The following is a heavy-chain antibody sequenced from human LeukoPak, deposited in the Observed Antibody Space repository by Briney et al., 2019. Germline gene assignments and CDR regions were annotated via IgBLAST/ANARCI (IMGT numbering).Heavy chain of an antibody. CDR2: IWDNGNNT. J-gene: IGHJ4*02. CDR3: AKGGHCTSTSCYYFDS. Sequence: PGRSLRPSCAASALTFSNSDMHWVRQAPDEGMEWVAVIWDNGNNTSYGDSVNGRFTLSRDNSKNTLHLQMNSMRPEESASYYCAKGGHCTSTSCYYFDSWGQGALVTVSA. V-gene: IGHV3-33*06. CDR1: ALTFSNSD. D-gene: IGHD2-2*01.